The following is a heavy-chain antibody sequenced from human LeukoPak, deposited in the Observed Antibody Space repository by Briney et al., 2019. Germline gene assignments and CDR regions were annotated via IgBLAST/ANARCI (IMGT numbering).Heavy chain of an antibody. Sequence: GGSLRLSCAASGFTVSSNYMSWVRQAPGKGLEWVSYISTSSSTIYYADSVKGRFTISRDNAKNSLYLQMNSLRDDDTALYFCARDNWNDYWGQGTLVTVSS. D-gene: IGHD1-20*01. V-gene: IGHV3-48*02. J-gene: IGHJ4*02. CDR1: GFTVSSNY. CDR3: ARDNWNDY. CDR2: ISTSSSTI.